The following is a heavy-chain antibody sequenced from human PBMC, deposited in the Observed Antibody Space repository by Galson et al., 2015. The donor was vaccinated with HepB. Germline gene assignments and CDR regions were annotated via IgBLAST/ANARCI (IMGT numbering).Heavy chain of an antibody. D-gene: IGHD3-10*01. Sequence: SVKVSCKASGYTFTSYGISWVRQAPGQGLEWMGWISAYNGNTNYAQKLQGRVIMTTDTSTSTAYMELRSLRSDDTAVYYCARDTALSGTYSDNFDYWGQGIVVTVSS. V-gene: IGHV1-18*01. CDR3: ARDTALSGTYSDNFDY. J-gene: IGHJ4*02. CDR1: GYTFTSYG. CDR2: ISAYNGNT.